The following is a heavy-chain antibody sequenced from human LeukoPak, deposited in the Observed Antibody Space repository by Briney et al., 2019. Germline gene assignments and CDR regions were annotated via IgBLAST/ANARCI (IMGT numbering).Heavy chain of an antibody. CDR2: IYTSGST. Sequence: SQTLSLTCTVSGGSISSGSYYWSWIRQPAGKGLEWIGRIYTSGSTNYNPSLKSRVTISVDTFKNRFSLKLSSVTAADTAVYYCARAPYYDILTGNNWFDPWGQGTLVTVSS. CDR1: GGSISSGSYY. J-gene: IGHJ5*02. CDR3: ARAPYYDILTGNNWFDP. V-gene: IGHV4-61*02. D-gene: IGHD3-9*01.